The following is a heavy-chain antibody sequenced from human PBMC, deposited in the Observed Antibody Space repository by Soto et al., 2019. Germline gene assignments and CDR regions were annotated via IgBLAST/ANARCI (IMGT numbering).Heavy chain of an antibody. D-gene: IGHD3-3*01. CDR2: IYYSGST. CDR3: ARLGYDFWSGYYNYGMDV. J-gene: IGHJ6*02. V-gene: IGHV4-59*08. Sequence: ETLSLTCAVYGGSFSGDYWSWIRQPPGKGLEWIGYIYYSGSTNYNPSLKSRVTISVDTSKNQFSLKLSSVTAADTAVYYCARLGYDFWSGYYNYGMDVWGQGTTVTVSS. CDR1: GGSFSGDY.